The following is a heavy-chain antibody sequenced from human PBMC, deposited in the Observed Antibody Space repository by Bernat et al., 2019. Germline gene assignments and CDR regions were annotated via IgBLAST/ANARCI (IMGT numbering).Heavy chain of an antibody. Sequence: QVQLVQSGAEVKKPGSSVKVSCKASGGTFSSYAISWVRQAPGQGREWMGGIIPIFGTANYAQKFQGRVTITADESTSTAYMELSSLRSEDTAVYYCARGSGPTLLLSLDYWGQGTLVTVSS. CDR3: ARGSGPTLLLSLDY. V-gene: IGHV1-69*01. CDR1: GGTFSSYA. J-gene: IGHJ4*02. CDR2: IIPIFGTA. D-gene: IGHD3-22*01.